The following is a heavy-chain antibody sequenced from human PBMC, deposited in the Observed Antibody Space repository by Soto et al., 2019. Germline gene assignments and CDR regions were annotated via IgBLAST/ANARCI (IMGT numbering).Heavy chain of an antibody. V-gene: IGHV3-30*18. Sequence: QVQLVESGGGVVQPGRSLRLSCIASGISFSRSGRHWVRQAPGKGLEWVAVISFDGSRTFYPDSVKGRFTISRDDSKNTVYLQMNTLRTDDTAVYYCAKDKGVRYFDYWGQGTLVTVSS. CDR1: GISFSRSG. CDR3: AKDKGVRYFDY. J-gene: IGHJ4*02. D-gene: IGHD3-16*01. CDR2: ISFDGSRT.